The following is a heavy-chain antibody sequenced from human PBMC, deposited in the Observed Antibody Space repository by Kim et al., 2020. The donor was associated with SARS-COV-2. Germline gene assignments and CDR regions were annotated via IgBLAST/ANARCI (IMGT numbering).Heavy chain of an antibody. J-gene: IGHJ6*02. CDR3: SRDHIGEFYGMDV. CDR1: GFTFSSYG. V-gene: IGHV3-33*01. CDR2: IWYDGSSK. Sequence: GGSLRLSCAASGFTFSSYGMHWVRQAPGKGLEWLAGIWYDGSSKYYADSVKGRGTISRDNSKNTLYLQMNSLRAEDTAVDYCSRDHIGEFYGMDVWGQGT. D-gene: IGHD3-10*01.